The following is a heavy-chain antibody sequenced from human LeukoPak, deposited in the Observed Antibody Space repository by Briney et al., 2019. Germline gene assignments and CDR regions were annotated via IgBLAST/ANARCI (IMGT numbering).Heavy chain of an antibody. Sequence: SGGTLRLSCAASGFTFSSYGMSWVRQAPGKGLEWVSAISGSGGSTYYADSVKGRFTISRDNSKNTLYLQMNSLRAEDTAVYYCAKALRLKLGISLFAFDIWGQGTMVTVSS. CDR1: GFTFSSYG. V-gene: IGHV3-23*01. CDR2: ISGSGGST. D-gene: IGHD7-27*01. J-gene: IGHJ3*02. CDR3: AKALRLKLGISLFAFDI.